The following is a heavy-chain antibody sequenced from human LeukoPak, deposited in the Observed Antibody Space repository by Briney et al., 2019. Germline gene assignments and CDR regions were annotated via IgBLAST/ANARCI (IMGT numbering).Heavy chain of an antibody. V-gene: IGHV3-23*01. CDR2: ISGSGGST. J-gene: IGHJ5*02. CDR1: GFTFSSYA. D-gene: IGHD2-15*01. CDR3: AKLGIVVVVAATTWFDP. Sequence: GGSLRLSSAASGFTFSSYAMSWVRQAPGKGLEWVSAISGSGGSTYYADSVKGRFTISRDNSKNTLYLQMNSLRAEVTAVYYCAKLGIVVVVAATTWFDPWGQGTLVTVSS.